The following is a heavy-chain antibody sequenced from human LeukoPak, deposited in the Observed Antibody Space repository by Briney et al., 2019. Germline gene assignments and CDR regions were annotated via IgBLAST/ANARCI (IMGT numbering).Heavy chain of an antibody. J-gene: IGHJ6*02. CDR1: GGSISSISSNNYH. CDR3: ARQGAITARRTHYYAMDV. D-gene: IGHD1-20*01. Sequence: SETLSLTCIVSGGSISSISSNNYHWGWIRQPPGKGLEGIGSIYYSGSTYYNPSLKSRVTISVDTSKNQFSLKLNSVTAADTAIYYCARQGAITARRTHYYAMDVWGPGTTVTVSS. CDR2: IYYSGST. V-gene: IGHV4-39*01.